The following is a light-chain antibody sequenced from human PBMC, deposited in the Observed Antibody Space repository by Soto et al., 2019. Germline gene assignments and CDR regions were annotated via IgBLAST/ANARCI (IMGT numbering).Light chain of an antibody. J-gene: IGLJ2*01. CDR3: STYVGSKII. CDR1: SSDVGANDY. CDR2: EVS. Sequence: QSALTQPPSASGSPGQSVTISCTGTSSDVGANDYVSWYQQQPGKAPKIMIYEVSKRPSGVPDRFSGSKSGNTASLTVSGLQAEDEADYYCSTYVGSKIIFGGGTQLTVL. V-gene: IGLV2-8*01.